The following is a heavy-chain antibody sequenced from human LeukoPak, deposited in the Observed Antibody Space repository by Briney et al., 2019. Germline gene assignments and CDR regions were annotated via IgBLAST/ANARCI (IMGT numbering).Heavy chain of an antibody. Sequence: GGSLRLSCVASGLRFSSYGMNWVRQAPGKGLEWVSVIYSGGSTYYADSVKGRFTISRDNSKNTLYLQMNSLRAEDTAVYYCARGRSSGWYNWFDPWGQGTLVTVSS. CDR2: IYSGGST. V-gene: IGHV3-53*01. CDR3: ARGRSSGWYNWFDP. CDR1: GLRFSSYG. D-gene: IGHD6-19*01. J-gene: IGHJ5*02.